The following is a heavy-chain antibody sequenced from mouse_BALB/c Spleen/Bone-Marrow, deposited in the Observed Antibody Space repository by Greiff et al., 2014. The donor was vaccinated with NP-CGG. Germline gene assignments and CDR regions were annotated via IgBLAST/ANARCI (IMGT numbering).Heavy chain of an antibody. J-gene: IGHJ4*01. Sequence: QVQLQQSGPGLVAPSQSLSITCTVSGFSLTSYGVHWVRQPPGKGLEWLGVIWAGGSTNCNSALMSRLSISKDNSKSQVFLKMNSLQTDDTAMYYCARDRYGNYFYYAMDYWGQGTSVTVSS. CDR2: IWAGGST. V-gene: IGHV2-9*02. D-gene: IGHD2-10*02. CDR1: GFSLTSYG. CDR3: ARDRYGNYFYYAMDY.